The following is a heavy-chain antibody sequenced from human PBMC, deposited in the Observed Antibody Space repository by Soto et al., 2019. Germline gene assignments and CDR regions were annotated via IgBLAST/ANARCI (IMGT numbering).Heavy chain of an antibody. J-gene: IGHJ3*02. V-gene: IGHV5-51*01. CDR1: GYSFSTYR. Sequence: VQLVQSGAEVKKPGESLKISCKGSGYSFSTYRIGWIRQMPGKGLEWMGIIYPGDSETRYSPSFQGRVTISADKSNTTAYLQWSGLKASDTSVYYCARQRIEAAFDAFDIWGQGTMVTVSS. CDR2: IYPGDSET. D-gene: IGHD6-13*01. CDR3: ARQRIEAAFDAFDI.